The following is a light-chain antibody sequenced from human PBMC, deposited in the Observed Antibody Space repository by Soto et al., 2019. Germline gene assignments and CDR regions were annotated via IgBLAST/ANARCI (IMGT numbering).Light chain of an antibody. CDR3: QQSYISPYT. CDR1: QSISSW. CDR2: AAS. Sequence: DIQMTQSPSTLSASVGDRVTITCRASQSISSWLAWYQQKPGKAPKLLIYAASTLQTGVPSRFSGSGSGTDFTLTISSLQTEDFATYFCQQSYISPYTFGQGTKLDI. V-gene: IGKV1-39*01. J-gene: IGKJ2*01.